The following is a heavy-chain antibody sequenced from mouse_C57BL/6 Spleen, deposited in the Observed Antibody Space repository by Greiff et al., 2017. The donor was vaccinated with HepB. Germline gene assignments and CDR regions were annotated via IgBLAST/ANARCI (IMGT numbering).Heavy chain of an antibody. CDR1: GYTFTDYE. CDR2: IDPETGGT. D-gene: IGHD2-3*01. CDR3: TEWLLRDYAMDY. J-gene: IGHJ4*01. V-gene: IGHV1-15*01. Sequence: QVQLQQSGAELVRPGASVTLSCKASGYTFTDYEMHWVKQTPVHGLEWIGAIDPETGGTAYNQKFKGKAILTADKSSSTAYMELRSLTSEDSAVYYCTEWLLRDYAMDYWGQGTSVTVSS.